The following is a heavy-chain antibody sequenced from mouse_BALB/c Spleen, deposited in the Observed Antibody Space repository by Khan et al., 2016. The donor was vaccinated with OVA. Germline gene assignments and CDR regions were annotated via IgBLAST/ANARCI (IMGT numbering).Heavy chain of an antibody. V-gene: IGHV1-7*01. Sequence: QVQLKQSGPELAKPGASVKMSCKASGYTFINYCILWVKQRPGQGLEWIGYINPSTGNTEYNQNFKDKATLTADKSSRTAYMQLSSLTSEDSAVYYCSRRGLKWDFDYWGQGTTLTVSS. D-gene: IGHD1-3*01. CDR2: INPSTGNT. CDR1: GYTFINYC. J-gene: IGHJ2*01. CDR3: SRRGLKWDFDY.